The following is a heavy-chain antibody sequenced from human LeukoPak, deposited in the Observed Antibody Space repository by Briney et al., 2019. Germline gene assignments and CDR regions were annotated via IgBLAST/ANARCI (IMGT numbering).Heavy chain of an antibody. Sequence: GGSLRLSCAASGFTFSSYAMNWVRQAPGQGLECVSTISHSGGGTYFADSVKGRFTISRDNSENTLYLQMISLTAEDTAIYYCAKDAGPFFGDSYFSGMDVWGQGTTVTVSS. V-gene: IGHV3-23*01. J-gene: IGHJ6*02. CDR1: GFTFSSYA. CDR2: ISHSGGGT. CDR3: AKDAGPFFGDSYFSGMDV. D-gene: IGHD2/OR15-2a*01.